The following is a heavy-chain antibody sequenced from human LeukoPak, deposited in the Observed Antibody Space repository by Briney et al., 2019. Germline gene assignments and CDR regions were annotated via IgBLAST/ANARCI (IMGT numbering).Heavy chain of an antibody. CDR3: ARDYTVTMVRGVILDWFDP. Sequence: GSLRLSCAASGFPFDDYGMSWVRQAPGKGLEWVSGINWNGGSTGYADSVKGRFTISRDNAKNSLYLQMSSLRAEDTALYYCARDYTVTMVRGVILDWFDPWGQGTLVTVSS. V-gene: IGHV3-20*04. CDR2: INWNGGST. J-gene: IGHJ5*02. D-gene: IGHD3-10*01. CDR1: GFPFDDYG.